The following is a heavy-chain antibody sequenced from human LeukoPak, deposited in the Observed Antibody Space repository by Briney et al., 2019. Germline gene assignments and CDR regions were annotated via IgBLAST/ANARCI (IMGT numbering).Heavy chain of an antibody. Sequence: SETLSLTCTVSGGSISSSSYYWGWLRQPPGKGLEWIGSIYYSGSTYYNPSLKSRVTISVDTSKNQFSLKLSSVTAADTAVYYCARDFYSNYDGYYYYMDVWGKGTTVTVSS. D-gene: IGHD4-11*01. CDR1: GGSISSSSYY. CDR2: IYYSGST. V-gene: IGHV4-39*07. CDR3: ARDFYSNYDGYYYYMDV. J-gene: IGHJ6*03.